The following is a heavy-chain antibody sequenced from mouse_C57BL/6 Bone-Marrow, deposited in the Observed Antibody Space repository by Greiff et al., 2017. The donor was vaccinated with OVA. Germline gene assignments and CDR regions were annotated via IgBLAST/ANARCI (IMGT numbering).Heavy chain of an antibody. D-gene: IGHD2-3*01. CDR1: GFTFSDYG. CDR2: ISSGSSTI. CDR3: ARRDGYYLAWFAY. Sequence: DVQLVESGGGLVKPGGSLKLSCAASGFTFSDYGMHWVRQAPEKGLEWVAYISSGSSTIYYADTVKGRFTISRDNAKNTLFLQMTSLRSEDTAMYYCARRDGYYLAWFAYWGQGTLVTVSA. V-gene: IGHV5-17*01. J-gene: IGHJ3*01.